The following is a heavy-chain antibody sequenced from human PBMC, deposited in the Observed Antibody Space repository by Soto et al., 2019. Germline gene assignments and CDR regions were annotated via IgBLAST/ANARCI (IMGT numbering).Heavy chain of an antibody. CDR1: GFTFNTYW. J-gene: IGHJ4*02. V-gene: IGHV3-7*03. D-gene: IGHD6-6*01. CDR3: ARDRSIADPLAYRFDY. CDR2: IKQDGGEK. Sequence: EVQLVESGGGLVQPGGSLRLSCAASGFTFNTYWMTWFRQAPGKGLEWVANIKQDGGEKYYVDSVKGRFTISRDNAKNSLSLQMNSLRAEDTAVYYCARDRSIADPLAYRFDYWGQGTLVTVSS.